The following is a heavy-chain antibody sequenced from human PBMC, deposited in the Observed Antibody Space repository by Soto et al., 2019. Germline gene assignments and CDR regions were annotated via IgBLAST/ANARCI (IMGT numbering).Heavy chain of an antibody. D-gene: IGHD6-19*01. CDR3: ARSGWSYYYFDY. Sequence: SLRLSCAASGFTFSSYAMHWVRQAPGKGLEWVAVISYDGSNKYYADSVKGRFTISRDNSKNTLYLQMNSLRAEDTAVYYCARSGWSYYYFDYWGQGTLVTVSS. V-gene: IGHV3-30-3*01. CDR1: GFTFSSYA. J-gene: IGHJ4*02. CDR2: ISYDGSNK.